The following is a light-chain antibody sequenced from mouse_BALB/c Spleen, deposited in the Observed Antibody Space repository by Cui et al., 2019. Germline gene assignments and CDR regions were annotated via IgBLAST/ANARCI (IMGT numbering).Light chain of an antibody. Sequence: DVLVTETPLSLPASLADLSTISCSSSESLVQSNGNSYVHWYLQKPGQAPKLLIYKVSNRGSGVPDRFSGSGSGTDFTIKISRVEAEDLGVYFCAQSTHVPWTFGGGTKLEIK. CDR2: KVS. J-gene: IGKJ1*01. CDR3: AQSTHVPWT. V-gene: IGKV1-110*01. CDR1: ESLVQSNGNSY.